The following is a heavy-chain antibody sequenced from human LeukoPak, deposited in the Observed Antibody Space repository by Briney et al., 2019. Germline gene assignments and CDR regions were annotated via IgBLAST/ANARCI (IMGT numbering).Heavy chain of an antibody. CDR3: AKVVARGYCGGVGCCLAS. CDR2: ISHDGGAK. J-gene: IGHJ4*02. CDR1: GFTISIYG. D-gene: IGHD2-21*01. Sequence: PGTSLRLSCAVSGFTISIYGMHWVRQAPGKGLEWVAMISHDGGAKYYGDSVKGRFTISRDDSKNTLYLQMNSLSTEDTALYYCAKVVARGYCGGVGCCLASGAQGPLFTVSS. V-gene: IGHV3-30*18.